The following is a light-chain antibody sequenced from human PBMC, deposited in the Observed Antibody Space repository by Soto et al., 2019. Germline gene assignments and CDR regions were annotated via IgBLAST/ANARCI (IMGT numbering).Light chain of an antibody. CDR3: QQYNSFWWT. J-gene: IGKJ1*01. CDR2: DAS. V-gene: IGKV1-5*01. CDR1: QSISNW. Sequence: DIQMTQSPSTLSASVGDRVTITCRASQSISNWLAWYQQKPGKAPKLLIYDASNLESGVPSRFSGSGSGTEFTLTISSLQPDDFGTYFCQQYNSFWWTFGQGPR.